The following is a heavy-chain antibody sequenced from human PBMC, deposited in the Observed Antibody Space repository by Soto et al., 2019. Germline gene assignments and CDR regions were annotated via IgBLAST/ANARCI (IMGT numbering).Heavy chain of an antibody. CDR1: GFTFSSYA. D-gene: IGHD2-15*01. CDR3: AKNPKRSKYCSGGSCYSGFDY. CDR2: ISGSGGST. Sequence: GGSLRFSCAASGFTFSSYAMSWVRQAPGKGLEWVSAISGSGGSTYYADSVKGRFTISRDNSKNTLYLQMNSLRAEDTAVYYYAKNPKRSKYCSGGSCYSGFDYWGQGTLVTVSS. V-gene: IGHV3-23*01. J-gene: IGHJ4*02.